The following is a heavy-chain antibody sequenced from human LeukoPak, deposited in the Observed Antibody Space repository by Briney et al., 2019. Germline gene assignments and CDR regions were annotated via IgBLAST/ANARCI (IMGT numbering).Heavy chain of an antibody. CDR3: AKGGGIAAAPPSDY. J-gene: IGHJ4*02. Sequence: GGSLRLSCAASGLTFSSYGMHWVRQAPGKGLEWVAVISYDGSNKYYADSVKGRFTISRDNSKNTLYLQMNSLRAEDTAVYYCAKGGGIAAAPPSDYWGQGTLVTVTS. CDR1: GLTFSSYG. D-gene: IGHD6-13*01. V-gene: IGHV3-30*18. CDR2: ISYDGSNK.